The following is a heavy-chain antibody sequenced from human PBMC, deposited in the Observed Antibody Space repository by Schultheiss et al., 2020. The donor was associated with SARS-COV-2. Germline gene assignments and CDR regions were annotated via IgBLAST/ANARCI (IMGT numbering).Heavy chain of an antibody. D-gene: IGHD3-10*01. CDR1: GFTFSDYY. CDR2: ISYDGSNK. Sequence: GESLKISCAASGFTFSDYYMSWVRQAPGKGLEWVAVISYDGSNKYYADSVKGRFTISRDNAKNSLYLQMNSLRAEDTAVYYCARALRSSDYYGFFDAFDIWGQGTMVTVSS. V-gene: IGHV3-30*03. J-gene: IGHJ3*02. CDR3: ARALRSSDYYGFFDAFDI.